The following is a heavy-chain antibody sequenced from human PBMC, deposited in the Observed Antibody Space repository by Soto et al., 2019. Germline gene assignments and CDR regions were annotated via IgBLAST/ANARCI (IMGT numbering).Heavy chain of an antibody. J-gene: IGHJ2*01. CDR1: GFTFINYA. V-gene: IGHV3-23*01. CDR3: ARKILGSTTRPNYWGVNL. CDR2: ISGGGDAA. D-gene: IGHD7-27*01. Sequence: EVQVLESGGGLVQPGGSLRLSCAGSGFTFINYAMNWVRQAPGKGLEWVSAISGGGDAAFFPDSVRGRFTISRDNSKNTVNLQMSSLGVDDTAVYYCARKILGSTTRPNYWGVNLWGRGTLVTVSS.